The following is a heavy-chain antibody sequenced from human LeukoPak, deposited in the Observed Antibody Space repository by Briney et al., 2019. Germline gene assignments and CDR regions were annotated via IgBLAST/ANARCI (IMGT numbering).Heavy chain of an antibody. CDR1: GFTLDGYA. D-gene: IGHD6-13*01. CDR3: AKGEGSSGYYYMDV. J-gene: IGHJ6*03. Sequence: GRSLRLYCAASGFTLDGYAMHWGRHAPSKGLEWVSGISWNSGSIGYADSVKGRFTISRDNAKNSLYLQMNSLRAEDTALYYCAKGEGSSGYYYMDVWGKGTTVTVSS. CDR2: ISWNSGSI. V-gene: IGHV3-9*01.